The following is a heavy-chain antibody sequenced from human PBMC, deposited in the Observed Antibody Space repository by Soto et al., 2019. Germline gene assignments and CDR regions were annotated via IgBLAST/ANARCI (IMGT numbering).Heavy chain of an antibody. CDR1: GGNFSSYA. CDR3: ARSFSPYYVWGSYRVGASYYYYGMDV. J-gene: IGHJ6*02. D-gene: IGHD3-16*02. V-gene: IGHV1-69*13. Sequence: ASVKVSCKASGGNFSSYAISWVRQAPGQGLEWMGGIIPIFGTANYAQKFQGRVTITADESTSTAYMELSSLRSEDTAVYYCARSFSPYYVWGSYRVGASYYYYGMDVWGQGTTVTVSS. CDR2: IIPIFGTA.